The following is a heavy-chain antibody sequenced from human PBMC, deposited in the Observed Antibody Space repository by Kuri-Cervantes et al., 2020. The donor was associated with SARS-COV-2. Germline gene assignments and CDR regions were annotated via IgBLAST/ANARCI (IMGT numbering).Heavy chain of an antibody. CDR1: GFPLSTSGVG. CDR2: IDGDDDK. V-gene: IGHV2-70*11. CDR3: ARTPLGYCGSGSQASYYYYGMDV. Sequence: SGPTLVQPTQTLTLTCTFSGFPLSTSGVGLGWIRQPPGKALEWLARIDGDDDKYYSTSLKTRLTNSKDTSKHQVVLTMSNMDPVDTATYYCARTPLGYCGSGSQASYYYYGMDVWGQGTTVTVSS. D-gene: IGHD3-10*01. J-gene: IGHJ6*02.